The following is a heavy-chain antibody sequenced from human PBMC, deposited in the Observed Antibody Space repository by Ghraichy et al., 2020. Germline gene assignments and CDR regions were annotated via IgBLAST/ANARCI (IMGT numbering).Heavy chain of an antibody. CDR3: ARGEPLGGYYYYSLDV. Sequence: ASVKVSCKASGYTFIGHYMHWVRQAPGQGLEWMGWINPNTGGANSAQKFQGRVTMTRDTSISTAYMELNRLRSDDTAVYYCARGEPLGGYYYYSLDVWGQGTTVTVSS. CDR2: INPNTGGA. CDR1: GYTFIGHY. V-gene: IGHV1-2*02. D-gene: IGHD1-14*01. J-gene: IGHJ6*02.